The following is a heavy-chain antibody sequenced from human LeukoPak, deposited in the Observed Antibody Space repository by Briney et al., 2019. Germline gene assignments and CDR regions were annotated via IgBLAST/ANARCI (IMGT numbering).Heavy chain of an antibody. CDR2: ISAYNGNT. Sequence: ASVEVSCKASGYTFTSYGINWVRQAPGQGLEWMGWISAYNGNTNYAQKLQGRVTMTTDTSTSTAYMELRSLRSDDTAVYYCVHYDYAFDIWGQGTMVTVSS. CDR1: GYTFTSYG. J-gene: IGHJ3*02. D-gene: IGHD3-22*01. CDR3: VHYDYAFDI. V-gene: IGHV1-18*01.